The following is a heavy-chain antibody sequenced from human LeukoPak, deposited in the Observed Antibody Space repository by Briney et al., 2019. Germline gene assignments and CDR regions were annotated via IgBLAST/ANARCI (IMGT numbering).Heavy chain of an antibody. CDR2: IRYDGSNK. V-gene: IGHV3-30*02. Sequence: PGGSLRLSCAASGFTFSSYGMHWIRQAPGKGLEWVAFIRYDGSNKYYADSVKGRFTISRDNSKNTLYLQMNSLRAEDTAVYYCARVGSSSWYGAFDIWGQGTMVTVSS. CDR1: GFTFSSYG. D-gene: IGHD6-13*01. CDR3: ARVGSSSWYGAFDI. J-gene: IGHJ3*02.